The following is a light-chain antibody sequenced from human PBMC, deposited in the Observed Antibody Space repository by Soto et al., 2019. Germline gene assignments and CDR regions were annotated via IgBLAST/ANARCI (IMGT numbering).Light chain of an antibody. CDR1: QSVSNNY. Sequence: ESVLTQSPGTLSLSPGERATLSCRASQSVSNNYLAWYQQKPGQAPRLLIYGASNRATGIPDRFSGSGSGTDFTLTISRLEPEDFAVYYWQQYGSSGTFGQGTKVDNK. V-gene: IGKV3-20*01. J-gene: IGKJ1*01. CDR3: QQYGSSGT. CDR2: GAS.